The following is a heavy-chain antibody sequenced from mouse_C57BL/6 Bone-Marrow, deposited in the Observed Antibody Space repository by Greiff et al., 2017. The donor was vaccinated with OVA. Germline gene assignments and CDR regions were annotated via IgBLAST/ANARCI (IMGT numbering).Heavy chain of an antibody. CDR3: VGGPYYYGSSYDWYFDV. CDR1: GFTFNTYA. CDR2: IRSKSSNYAT. Sequence: EVKLVESGGGLVQPKGSLKLSCAASGFTFNTYAMHWVRQAPGKGLEWVARIRSKSSNYATYYADSVKDRFTISRDDSQSMLYLQMNNLKTEDTAMYYCVGGPYYYGSSYDWYFDVWGTGTTVTVSS. J-gene: IGHJ1*03. V-gene: IGHV10-3*01. D-gene: IGHD1-1*01.